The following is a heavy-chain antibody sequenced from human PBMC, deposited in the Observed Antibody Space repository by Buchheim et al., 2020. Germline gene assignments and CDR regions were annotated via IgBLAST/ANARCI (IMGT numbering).Heavy chain of an antibody. Sequence: EVQLVESGGGLVQPGGSLRLSCAASGFTVSSNYMSWVRQAPGKGLEWVSVIYSGGSTYYADSVKGRFTISRDNSKNTLYLQMNSLRAEDTAVYYCARFGYSYVHLYYYYYGMDVWGQGTT. J-gene: IGHJ6*02. CDR2: IYSGGST. CDR3: ARFGYSYVHLYYYYYGMDV. V-gene: IGHV3-66*01. CDR1: GFTVSSNY. D-gene: IGHD5-18*01.